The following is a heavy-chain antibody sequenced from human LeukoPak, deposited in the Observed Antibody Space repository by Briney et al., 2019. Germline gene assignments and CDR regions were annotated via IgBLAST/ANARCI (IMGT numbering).Heavy chain of an antibody. D-gene: IGHD6-13*01. CDR3: AKEMGSWAAHPFDY. CDR1: GFTFSSYG. V-gene: IGHV3-30*18. CDR2: ISYDGSNK. J-gene: IGHJ4*02. Sequence: GRFLRLSCAASGFTFSSYGMHWVRQAPGKGLEWVAVISYDGSNKYYADSVKGRFTISRDNSKNTLYLQMNSLRAEDTAVYYCAKEMGSWAAHPFDYWGQGTLVTVSS.